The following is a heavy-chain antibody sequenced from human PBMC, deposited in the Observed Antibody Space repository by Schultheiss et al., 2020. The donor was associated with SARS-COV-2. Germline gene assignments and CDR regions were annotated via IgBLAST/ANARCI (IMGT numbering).Heavy chain of an antibody. Sequence: SETLSLTCAVYGGSFSGYYWNWIRQHPGKGLEWIGSIYYSGSTNYNPSLKSRVTISVDTSKNQFSLKLSSVTAADTAVYYCARDSSGWYNYFDYWGQGTLVTVSS. J-gene: IGHJ4*02. D-gene: IGHD6-19*01. CDR3: ARDSSGWYNYFDY. CDR2: IYYSGST. V-gene: IGHV4-34*11. CDR1: GGSFSGYY.